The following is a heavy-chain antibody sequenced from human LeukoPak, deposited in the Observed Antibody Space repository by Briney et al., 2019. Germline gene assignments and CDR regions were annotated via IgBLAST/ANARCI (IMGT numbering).Heavy chain of an antibody. D-gene: IGHD3-10*01. J-gene: IGHJ4*02. V-gene: IGHV4-61*02. CDR3: ARTGPYGSGSYYLHY. Sequence: PSETPSLTCTVSGGSISSGSYYWSWIRQPAGKGLEWIGRIYTSGSTNYNPSLKSRVTISVDTSKNQFSLKLSSVTAADTAVYYCARTGPYGSGSYYLHYWGQGTLVTVSS. CDR2: IYTSGST. CDR1: GGSISSGSYY.